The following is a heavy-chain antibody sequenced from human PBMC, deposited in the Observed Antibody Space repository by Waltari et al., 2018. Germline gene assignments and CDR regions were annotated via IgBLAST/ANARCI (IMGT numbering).Heavy chain of an antibody. J-gene: IGHJ3*02. CDR1: GFTFSSYS. CDR2: ISSSSTI. D-gene: IGHD3-16*02. CDR3: ARDTDYDYIWGSYLHDAFDI. Sequence: EVQLVESGGGLVQPGGSLRLSCAASGFTFSSYSMNWVRQAPGKGLEWVSYISSSSTIYYADSVKGRFTISRDNAKNSLYLQMNSLRAEDTAVYYCARDTDYDYIWGSYLHDAFDIWGQGTMVTVSS. V-gene: IGHV3-48*04.